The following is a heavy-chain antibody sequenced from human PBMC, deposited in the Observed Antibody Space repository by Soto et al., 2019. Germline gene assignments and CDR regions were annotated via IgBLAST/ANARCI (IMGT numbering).Heavy chain of an antibody. V-gene: IGHV3-53*04. Sequence: EVQLVESGGGLVQPGGSLRLSCVGSGSIVSNNNMAWVRQAPGKGLEWVSTIYSGGNANHADSVKGRFSISRDSPKNSLLLQMRSMGVDDTALYYCAGGPTMGGAFDLWGQGTRVIVSP. CDR2: IYSGGNA. J-gene: IGHJ3*01. CDR1: GSIVSNNN. D-gene: IGHD3-16*01. CDR3: AGGPTMGGAFDL.